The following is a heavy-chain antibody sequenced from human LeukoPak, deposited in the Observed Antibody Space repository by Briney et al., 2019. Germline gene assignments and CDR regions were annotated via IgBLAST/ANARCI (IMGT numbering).Heavy chain of an antibody. J-gene: IGHJ1*01. V-gene: IGHV3-11*01. CDR2: ISSSGRIT. D-gene: IGHD3-22*01. CDR3: ARGPYYESCGYWFFQH. CDR1: GFTFSDYY. Sequence: GGSLRLSCAASGFTFSDYYMTWIRQAPGKGLEWISYISSSGRITYYADSVKGRFTISRDNARNSLYLQMNSLRVEDTAVYYCARGPYYESCGYWFFQHWGQGTLVPVSS.